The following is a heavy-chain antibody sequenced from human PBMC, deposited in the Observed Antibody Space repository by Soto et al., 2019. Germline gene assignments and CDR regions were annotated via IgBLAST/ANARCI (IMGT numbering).Heavy chain of an antibody. V-gene: IGHV1-18*01. J-gene: IGHJ5*02. D-gene: IGHD2-2*01. CDR1: GYTFTSYG. CDR3: ARDSSGCSSTSCYDPSWFDP. CDR2: ISAYNGNT. Sequence: ASVKVSCKASGYTFTSYGISWVRQAPGQGLEWMGWISAYNGNTNYAQKLQGRVTMTTDTSTSTAYMELRSLRSDDTAVYYCARDSSGCSSTSCYDPSWFDPWGQGTLVTVSS.